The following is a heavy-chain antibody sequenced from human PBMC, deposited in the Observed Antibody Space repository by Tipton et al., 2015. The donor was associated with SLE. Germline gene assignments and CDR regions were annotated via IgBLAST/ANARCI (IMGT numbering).Heavy chain of an antibody. D-gene: IGHD4-17*01. CDR3: ARDGPRGYADYFFDY. Sequence: GLVKPSETLSLICTVSGFSITSGHYWGWIRQSPGKGLEWIGSVWRTGATYYNPSLQSRVTLLVDTSKNQFSLKLNSVTAADTAVYYCARDGPRGYADYFFDYWGQGTLVTVSS. V-gene: IGHV4-38-2*02. CDR1: GFSITSGHY. J-gene: IGHJ4*02. CDR2: VWRTGAT.